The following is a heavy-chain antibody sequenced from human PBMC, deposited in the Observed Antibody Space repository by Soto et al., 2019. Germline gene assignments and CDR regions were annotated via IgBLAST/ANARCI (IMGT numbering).Heavy chain of an antibody. V-gene: IGHV1-69*01. CDR2: IIPIFGTA. CDR1: GGTFSSNA. Sequence: QVQLVQSGAEVKKPGSSVKVSCKASGGTFSSNAISWVRQAPGQGLEWMGGIIPIFGTANYAQKFQGRVMITADESTSTAYMELSSLRSEDTAVYYCARDVDTAMALGAFDIWGQGTMVTVSS. D-gene: IGHD5-18*01. CDR3: ARDVDTAMALGAFDI. J-gene: IGHJ3*02.